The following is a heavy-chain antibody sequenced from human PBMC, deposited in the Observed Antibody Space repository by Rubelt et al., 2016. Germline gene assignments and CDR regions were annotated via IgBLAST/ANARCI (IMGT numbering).Heavy chain of an antibody. J-gene: IGHJ5*02. Sequence: QLQLQESGPGLVKPSETLSLTCTVSGGSISSSSYYWGWIRQPPGKGLEWIGEINHSGSTNYNPSLKGRVTISVDTSKNQFSLKRSSVTAADTAVYYCARGARVLFENWFDPWGQGTLVTVSS. V-gene: IGHV4-39*07. CDR3: ARGARVLFENWFDP. D-gene: IGHD2/OR15-2a*01. CDR2: INHSGST. CDR1: GGSISSSSYY.